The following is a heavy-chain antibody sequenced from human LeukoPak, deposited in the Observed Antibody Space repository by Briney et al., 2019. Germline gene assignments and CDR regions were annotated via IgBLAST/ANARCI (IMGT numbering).Heavy chain of an antibody. CDR1: GFTFRTYT. V-gene: IGHV3-21*01. Sequence: PGGSLRLSCAASGFTFRTYTMNWVRQTPGKGLEWVSSISSSSSYILYADSVKGRFAISRDNAKNSLYLQMNSLRAEDTAVYYCARGKDAWITDAFDIWGQGTMVTVSS. J-gene: IGHJ3*02. D-gene: IGHD3-16*01. CDR3: ARGKDAWITDAFDI. CDR2: ISSSSSYI.